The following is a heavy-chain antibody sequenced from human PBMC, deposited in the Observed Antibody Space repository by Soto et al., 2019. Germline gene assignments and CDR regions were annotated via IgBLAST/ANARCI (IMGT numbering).Heavy chain of an antibody. CDR1: GGSISSYY. V-gene: IGHV4-59*01. Sequence: TSETLSLTCTVSGGSISSYYWSWIRQPPGKGLEWIGYIYYSGSTNYNPSLKSRVTISVDTSKNQFSLKLSSVTAADTAVYYCAREEGGSYSFDYWGQGTLVTVSS. CDR3: AREEGGSYSFDY. D-gene: IGHD1-26*01. J-gene: IGHJ4*02. CDR2: IYYSGST.